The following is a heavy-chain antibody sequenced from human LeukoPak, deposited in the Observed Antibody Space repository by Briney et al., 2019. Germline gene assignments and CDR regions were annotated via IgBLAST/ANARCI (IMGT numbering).Heavy chain of an antibody. CDR1: GFTFDDYA. J-gene: IGHJ3*02. CDR2: ITWNSGTI. CDR3: AKDVTGTGAFDI. Sequence: GGSLRLSCAASGFTFDDYAMHWVRQGPGKGLEWVSGITWNSGTIGYADSVKGRFTISRDNAKNPLYLQMNSLRAEDTALYYCAKDVTGTGAFDIWGQGTMVTVSS. D-gene: IGHD1-7*01. V-gene: IGHV3-9*01.